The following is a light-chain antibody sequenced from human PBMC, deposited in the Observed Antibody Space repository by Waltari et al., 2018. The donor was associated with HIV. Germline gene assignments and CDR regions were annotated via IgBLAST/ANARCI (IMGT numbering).Light chain of an antibody. Sequence: QSVLTQPPSVSGAPGQRVTISCTGSSSNIGALYDVNWYQQLPGTAPKLLIYGNSNRPAGVPDRFSGSKSGTSASLAITGLQAEDEADYYCQSYDNSLGGSVVCGGGTKLTVL. V-gene: IGLV1-40*01. CDR3: QSYDNSLGGSVV. CDR2: GNS. J-gene: IGLJ2*01. CDR1: SSNIGALYD.